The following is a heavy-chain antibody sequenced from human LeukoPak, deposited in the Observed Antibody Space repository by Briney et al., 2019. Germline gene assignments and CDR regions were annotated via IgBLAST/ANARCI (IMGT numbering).Heavy chain of an antibody. V-gene: IGHV4-34*01. CDR1: GGSFSGYY. CDR2: INHSGST. Sequence: PSETLSLTCAVYGGSFSGYYWSWIRQPPGKGLEWIGEINHSGSTNYNPSLKSRVTISVDTSKNQFSLKLSSVTAADTAVYYCARSYGGSYYYYYYMDVWGKGTTVTVSS. CDR3: ARSYGGSYYYYYYMDV. D-gene: IGHD4-23*01. J-gene: IGHJ6*03.